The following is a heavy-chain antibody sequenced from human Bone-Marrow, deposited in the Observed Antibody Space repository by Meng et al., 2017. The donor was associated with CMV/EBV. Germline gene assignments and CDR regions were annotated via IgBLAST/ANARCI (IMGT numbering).Heavy chain of an antibody. CDR1: GGTFSSYA. CDR2: IIPILGIA. J-gene: IGHJ4*02. V-gene: IGHV1-69*10. Sequence: SVKVSCKASGGTFSSYAISWVRQPPGQGLEWMGGIIPILGIANYAQKFQGRVTITADKSTSTAYMELSSLRSEDTAVYYCARVESSTSCLDYWGQGTLVTFSS. D-gene: IGHD2-2*01. CDR3: ARVESSTSCLDY.